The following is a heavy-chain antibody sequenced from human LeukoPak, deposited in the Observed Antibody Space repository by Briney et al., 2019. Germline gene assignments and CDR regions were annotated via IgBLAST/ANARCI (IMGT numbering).Heavy chain of an antibody. CDR3: ARSIAARQGVDY. V-gene: IGHV1-8*03. D-gene: IGHD6-6*01. J-gene: IGHJ4*02. CDR1: GYTFTSYD. CDR2: MNPNSGNT. Sequence: ASVKVSCKASGYTFTSYDINWVRQATGQGLEWMGWMNPNSGNTGYAQKFQGRVSITRNTSISTAYMELSSLNSEDTAVYYCARSIAARQGVDYWGQGTLVTVSS.